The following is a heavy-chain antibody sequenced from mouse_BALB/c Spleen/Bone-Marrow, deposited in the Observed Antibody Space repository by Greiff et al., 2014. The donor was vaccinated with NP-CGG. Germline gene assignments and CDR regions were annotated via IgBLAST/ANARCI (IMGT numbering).Heavy chain of an antibody. CDR3: ASITTVVVPFDY. CDR1: GYSITSGYS. D-gene: IGHD1-1*01. CDR2: IHYSGST. V-gene: IGHV3-1*02. J-gene: IGHJ2*01. Sequence: VQLQQSGPDLVKPSQSLSLTCTVPGYSITSGYSWHWIRQFPGNKLEWMGYIHYSGSTNYNPSLKSRISITRDTSKNQLFLQLNSVTTEDTATYYCASITTVVVPFDYWGQGTTLTVSS.